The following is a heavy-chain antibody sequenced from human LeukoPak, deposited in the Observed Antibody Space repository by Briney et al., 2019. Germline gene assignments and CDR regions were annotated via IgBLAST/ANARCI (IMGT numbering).Heavy chain of an antibody. D-gene: IGHD2-21*02. CDR1: GYTFTGYY. CDR2: INPNSGGT. CDR3: ARALVTAIRADFDY. V-gene: IGHV1-2*02. Sequence: ASVKVSCKASGYTFTGYYMHWVRQAPGQGLEWMGWINPNSGGTNYAQKFQGRVTMTRDMSTSTVYMELSSLRSEDTAVYYCARALVTAIRADFDYWGQGTLVTVSS. J-gene: IGHJ4*02.